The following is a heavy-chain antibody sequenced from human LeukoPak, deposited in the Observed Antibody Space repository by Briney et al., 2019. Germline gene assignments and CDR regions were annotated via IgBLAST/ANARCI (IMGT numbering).Heavy chain of an antibody. D-gene: IGHD3-16*01. J-gene: IGHJ4*02. Sequence: PSETLSLTCTVSGGSISSYYWSWIRQPPGKGLEWIGYIYYSGSTNYNPSLKSRVTISVDTSKNQFSLKLSSLTAADTAVYYCARALGTYWGQGTLVTVSS. CDR3: ARALGTY. V-gene: IGHV4-59*01. CDR1: GGSISSYY. CDR2: IYYSGST.